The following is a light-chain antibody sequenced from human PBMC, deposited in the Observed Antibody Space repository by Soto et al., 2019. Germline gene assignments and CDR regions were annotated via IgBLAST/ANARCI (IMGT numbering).Light chain of an antibody. CDR3: QHYDRRPPYA. J-gene: IGKJ2*01. V-gene: IGKV1-33*01. Sequence: DIQMTQSPSSLSASVGDTVTITCQASQDIDNYLNWYQHKPGQAPKLLIYDASYLEAGVTSRFSGRGSGTHFTFTISSPRPEDTATYYCQHYDRRPPYAFGQVTKL. CDR1: QDIDNY. CDR2: DAS.